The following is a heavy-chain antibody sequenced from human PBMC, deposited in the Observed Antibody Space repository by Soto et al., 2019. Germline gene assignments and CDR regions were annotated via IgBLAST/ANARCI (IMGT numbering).Heavy chain of an antibody. CDR2: IYPVDSDT. J-gene: IGHJ4*02. CDR3: ARLPPNYCGSGSYADF. Sequence: EVQLVQSGAEVKKPGESLKISCKGSGYSFTSYWIGWVRQMPGKGLEWMGIIYPVDSDTRYSPSFQGQVTISADKSISTAYLQWSRLKASDTAMYYCARLPPNYCGSGSYADFWGQGTLLTVSS. V-gene: IGHV5-51*03. CDR1: GYSFTSYW. D-gene: IGHD3-10*01.